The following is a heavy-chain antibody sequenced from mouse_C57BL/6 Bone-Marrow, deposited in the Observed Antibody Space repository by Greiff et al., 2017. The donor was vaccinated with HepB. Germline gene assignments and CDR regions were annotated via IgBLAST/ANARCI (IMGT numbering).Heavy chain of an antibody. Sequence: EVQLVESGGGLVKPGGSLKLSCAASGFTFSSYAMSWVRQTPEKRLEWVATISDGGSYTYYPDNVKGRFTISRDNAKNNLYLQMSHLKSEDTAMYYCARDMIDGYFDYWGQGTTLTVSS. CDR3: ARDMIDGYFDY. J-gene: IGHJ2*01. V-gene: IGHV5-4*01. D-gene: IGHD2-3*01. CDR1: GFTFSSYA. CDR2: ISDGGSYT.